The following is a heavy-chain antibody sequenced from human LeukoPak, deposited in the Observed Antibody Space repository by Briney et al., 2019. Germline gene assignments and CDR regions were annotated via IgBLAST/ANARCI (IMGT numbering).Heavy chain of an antibody. CDR1: GGTFSSYA. CDR2: IIPILGIA. V-gene: IGHV1-69*04. Sequence: PGASVKVSCKASGGTFSSYAISWVRQAPGQGLEWMRRIIPILGIANYAQKFQGRVTITADKSTSTAYMELSSLRSEDTAVYYCARVPPSGYRGMDVWGQGTTVTVSS. D-gene: IGHD3-3*01. J-gene: IGHJ6*02. CDR3: ARVPPSGYRGMDV.